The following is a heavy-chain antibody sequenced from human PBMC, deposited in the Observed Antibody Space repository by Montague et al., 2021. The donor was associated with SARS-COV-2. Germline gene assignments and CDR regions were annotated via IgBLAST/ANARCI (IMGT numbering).Heavy chain of an antibody. CDR3: ARARITGTTKDYYGMDV. Sequence: TLSLTCTGADDSSSGGRYDWSGSRQPAGKGLEGIGRIYTSGNTNYNPSLKSRVSMLVDTSKNQLSLKLSSVTAADTAIYYCARARITGTTKDYYGMDVWGQGTTVTVS. J-gene: IGHJ6*02. CDR2: IYTSGNT. D-gene: IGHD1-7*01. V-gene: IGHV4-61*02. CDR1: DDSSSGGRYD.